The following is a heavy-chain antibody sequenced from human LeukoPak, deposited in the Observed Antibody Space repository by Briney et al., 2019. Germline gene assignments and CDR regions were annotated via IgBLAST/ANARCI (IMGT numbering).Heavy chain of an antibody. CDR1: GYTFTSYA. Sequence: GASVKVSCKASGYTFTSYAMNWVRQAPGQGLEWMEWINTNTGNPTYAQGFTGRFVFSLDTSVSTAYLQISSLKAEDTAVYYCARDSSPAYYYDSSGYYYVYWGQGTLVTVSS. CDR2: INTNTGNP. CDR3: ARDSSPAYYYDSSGYYYVY. J-gene: IGHJ4*02. D-gene: IGHD3-22*01. V-gene: IGHV7-4-1*02.